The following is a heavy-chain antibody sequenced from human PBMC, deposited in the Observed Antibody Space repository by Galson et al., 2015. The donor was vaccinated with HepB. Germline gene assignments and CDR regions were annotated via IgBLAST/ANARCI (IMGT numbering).Heavy chain of an antibody. J-gene: IGHJ4*02. CDR3: ARDHFDYSNAIYYFDS. V-gene: IGHV3-53*01. D-gene: IGHD4-11*01. Sequence: SLRLSCAASGFTVSGSYMSWVRQPPGKGLEWVSVFHSDGDSDYADSAKGRFTISRDNSKNTLYLQMNSLRAEDTAVYFCARDHFDYSNAIYYFDSWGQGTLVTVSS. CDR1: GFTVSGSY. CDR2: FHSDGDS.